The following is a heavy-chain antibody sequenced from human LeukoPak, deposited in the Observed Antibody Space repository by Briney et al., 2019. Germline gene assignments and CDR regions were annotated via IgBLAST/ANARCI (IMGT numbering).Heavy chain of an antibody. D-gene: IGHD6-13*01. J-gene: IGHJ6*02. Sequence: ATVKVPCEASGYTLTYNNISWVRQAPGQGLEWMGWINPNSGGTNYAQKFQGRVTMTTDTSISTVYMEVSRLRSDDTAVYYCARVRIGQQLDKYYYYAMDVWGQGTTVTVSS. CDR3: ARVRIGQQLDKYYYYAMDV. V-gene: IGHV1-2*02. CDR1: GYTLTYNN. CDR2: INPNSGGT.